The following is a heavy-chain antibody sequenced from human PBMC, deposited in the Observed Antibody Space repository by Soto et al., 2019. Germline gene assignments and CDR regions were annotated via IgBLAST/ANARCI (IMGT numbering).Heavy chain of an antibody. D-gene: IGHD2-8*02. V-gene: IGHV3-23*01. CDR1: GFTFNNYA. J-gene: IGHJ4*01. CDR3: AMSADGADVY. Sequence: GGSLRLSCAASGFTFNNYAMSWVRQAPGKGLEWVSFIKSSGGYTSYADSVKGRFTISGDNSKNTLYMQMSSLRAEDTAVYYCAMSADGADVYWGQGTLVTVSS. CDR2: IKSSGGYT.